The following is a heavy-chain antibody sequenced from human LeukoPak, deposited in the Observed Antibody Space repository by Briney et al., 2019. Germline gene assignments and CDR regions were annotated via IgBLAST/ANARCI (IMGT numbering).Heavy chain of an antibody. CDR1: GFTFSSYA. CDR2: IGGGSDNT. Sequence: GGSLRLSCAASGFTFSSYAMSWVRQAPGKGLERVSLIGGGSDNTYYADSVKGRFTISRDNSKNTLYLQMNSLRAEDTAVYYCAKGSPTYYFDYWGQGTLVTVSS. J-gene: IGHJ4*02. V-gene: IGHV3-23*01. CDR3: AKGSPTYYFDY.